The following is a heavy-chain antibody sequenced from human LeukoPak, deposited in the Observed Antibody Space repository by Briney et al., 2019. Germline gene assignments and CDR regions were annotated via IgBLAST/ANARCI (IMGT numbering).Heavy chain of an antibody. Sequence: EASVKVSCKASGYTFTSYAMHWVRQAPGQRLEWMGWINAGNGNTKYSQKFQGRVTITRDTSASTAYMELSSLRSEDTAVYYCARAERYYYDSSGRDYWGQGTLVTVSS. V-gene: IGHV1-3*01. J-gene: IGHJ4*02. CDR2: INAGNGNT. D-gene: IGHD3-22*01. CDR3: ARAERYYYDSSGRDY. CDR1: GYTFTSYA.